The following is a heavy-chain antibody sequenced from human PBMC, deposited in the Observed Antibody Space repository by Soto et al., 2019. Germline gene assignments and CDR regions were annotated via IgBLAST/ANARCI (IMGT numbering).Heavy chain of an antibody. Sequence: QLHLQESGPGLVKPSETLSLSCTVSGDSMSSPPNYWGWIRQPPGKGLEWIGSVFYYGSTHYNPSRKSRVTVSADASRNQFSLKLGSVTATDTAVYYCARPIGTPSWPFHSWGQGTLVTVSS. V-gene: IGHV4-39*01. CDR2: VFYYGST. J-gene: IGHJ5*01. D-gene: IGHD1-26*01. CDR3: ARPIGTPSWPFHS. CDR1: GDSMSSPPNY.